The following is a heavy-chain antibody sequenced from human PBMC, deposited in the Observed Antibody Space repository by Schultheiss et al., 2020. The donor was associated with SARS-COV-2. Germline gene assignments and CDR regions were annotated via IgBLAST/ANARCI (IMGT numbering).Heavy chain of an antibody. Sequence: SETLSLTCTVSGGSISSGGYYWSWIRQPPGKGLEWIGEIDHSGGTNYNPSLKSRVTILVDTSKNHLSLNLSSVTAADTAVYYCARDYYDSGYAFDIWGQGTMVTVSS. V-gene: IGHV4-61*03. D-gene: IGHD3-22*01. CDR1: GGSISSGGYY. J-gene: IGHJ3*02. CDR2: IDHSGGT. CDR3: ARDYYDSGYAFDI.